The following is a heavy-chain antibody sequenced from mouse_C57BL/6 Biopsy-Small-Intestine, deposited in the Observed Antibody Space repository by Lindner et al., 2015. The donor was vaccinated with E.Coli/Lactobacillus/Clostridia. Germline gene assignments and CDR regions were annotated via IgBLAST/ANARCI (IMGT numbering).Heavy chain of an antibody. CDR2: IDPVNANT. Sequence: VQLQESGADLVRPGASVKLSCTASGFNIKDDYMHWVKQRPEQGLEWIGRIDPVNANTKYAPKFQDKATITADTSSNTAYLQLSSLTSEDTAVYYCARSRLRLWFAYWGQGTLVTVSA. CDR1: GFNIKDDY. D-gene: IGHD2-4*01. CDR3: ARSRLRLWFAY. V-gene: IGHV14-3*01. J-gene: IGHJ3*01.